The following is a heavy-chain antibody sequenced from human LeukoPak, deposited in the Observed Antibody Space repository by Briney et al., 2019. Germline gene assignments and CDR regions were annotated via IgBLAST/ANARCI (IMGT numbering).Heavy chain of an antibody. J-gene: IGHJ4*02. CDR3: AKVRHDSI. V-gene: IGHV3-23*01. CDR1: GFSFSSYN. Sequence: GGSLRLSCEASGFSFSSYNMDWVRQTPGKGLEWISAISGNGGSTYYADSVKGRFTISRDNSKNTLYLQMNSLRAEDTAVYYCAKVRHDSIWGQGTLVTVSS. D-gene: IGHD3-3*01. CDR2: ISGNGGST.